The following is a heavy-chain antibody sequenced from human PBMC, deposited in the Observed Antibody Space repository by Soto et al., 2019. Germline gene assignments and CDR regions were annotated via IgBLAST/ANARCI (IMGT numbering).Heavy chain of an antibody. Sequence: ASVKVSCKASGYTFTSYGISWVRQAPGQGLEWMGWISAYNGNTNYAQKLQGRVTMTTDTSTSTAYMELRSLRSDDTAVYYCAIDKEEEYSSGYPYDYWGQGTLVTVSS. D-gene: IGHD6-19*01. CDR1: GYTFTSYG. CDR3: AIDKEEEYSSGYPYDY. CDR2: ISAYNGNT. J-gene: IGHJ4*02. V-gene: IGHV1-18*01.